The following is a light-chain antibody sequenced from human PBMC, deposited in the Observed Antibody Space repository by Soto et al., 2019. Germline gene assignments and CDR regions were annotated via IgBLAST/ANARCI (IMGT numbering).Light chain of an antibody. J-gene: IGKJ1*01. CDR2: DAS. V-gene: IGKV1-33*01. CDR3: QQYDNLLGT. Sequence: DIQMPQSPSSLSASVGDRVTITCQASQDISNYLNWYQQKPGKAPKLLIYDASNLEKGVPSRFSGSGSGTDFTFTISSLQPEDIATYYCQQYDNLLGTFGQGTKVEIK. CDR1: QDISNY.